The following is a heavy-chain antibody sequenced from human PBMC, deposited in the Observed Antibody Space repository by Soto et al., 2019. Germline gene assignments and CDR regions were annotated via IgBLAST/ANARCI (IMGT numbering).Heavy chain of an antibody. V-gene: IGHV3-20*04. CDR2: ITWNGGST. J-gene: IGHJ5*02. CDR3: ARGSTWFDP. Sequence: PGGSLRLSCAASGFTFDDYGMTWVRQAPGKGLEWVATITWNGGSTTYADSVKGRFTISRDNTNNSLYLQMNSLRVDDTALYYCARGSTWFDPWGQGTLVTVSS. CDR1: GFTFDDYG.